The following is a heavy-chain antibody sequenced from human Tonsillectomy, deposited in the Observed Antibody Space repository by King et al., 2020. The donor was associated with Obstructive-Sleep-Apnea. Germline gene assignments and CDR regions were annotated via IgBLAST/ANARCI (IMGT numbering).Heavy chain of an antibody. J-gene: IGHJ3*02. V-gene: IGHV3-30*04. CDR1: GFTFSNYA. Sequence: VQLVESGGGVVQPGRSLRLSCAASGFTFSNYAMHWVRQAPGKGLEWVADISYDGSKKYYADSVKGRFTISRDNSKNTLYLQMNSLSAEYTVVYYCARGDAFDIWGQGTMVTVSS. CDR3: ARGDAFDI. CDR2: ISYDGSKK.